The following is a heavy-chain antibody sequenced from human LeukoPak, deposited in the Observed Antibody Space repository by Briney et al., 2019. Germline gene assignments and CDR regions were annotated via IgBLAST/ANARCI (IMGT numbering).Heavy chain of an antibody. CDR2: IYYSGST. V-gene: IGHV4-39*01. CDR3: ALLYYDFWSGYYRLENV. Sequence: SETLSLTCTVSGGSISSSSYYWGWLRQPPGTGLEWIGSIYYSGSTYYNPSLKSRVTISVDTSKNQFSLKLSSVTAADTAVYYCALLYYDFWSGYYRLENVWGKGTTVTVSS. J-gene: IGHJ6*04. CDR1: GGSISSSSYY. D-gene: IGHD3-3*01.